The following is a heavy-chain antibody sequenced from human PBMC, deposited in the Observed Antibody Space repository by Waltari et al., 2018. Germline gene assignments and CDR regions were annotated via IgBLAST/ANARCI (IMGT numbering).Heavy chain of an antibody. J-gene: IGHJ4*02. Sequence: EVQLVESGGGLVQPGGSLRLSCAASGFTFSSYDMHWVRQATGKGLEWVAAIGTAGDTYYQGSVKGRFTIARENAKNSLYLQMNSLRAGDTAVYYCARGHSSSWSFDYWGQGTLVTVSS. D-gene: IGHD6-13*01. CDR1: GFTFSSYD. V-gene: IGHV3-13*01. CDR3: ARGHSSSWSFDY. CDR2: IGTAGDT.